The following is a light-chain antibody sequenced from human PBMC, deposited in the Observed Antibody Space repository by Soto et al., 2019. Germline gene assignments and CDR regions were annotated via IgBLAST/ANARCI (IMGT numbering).Light chain of an antibody. CDR1: SSDVGGYNY. CDR3: ATWDDSLNDVL. CDR2: EVS. J-gene: IGLJ2*01. V-gene: IGLV2-8*01. Sequence: QSALTQPPSASGSPGQSVTISCTGTSSDVGGYNYVSWYQQHPGKAPKLMIYEVSKRPSGVPDRFSGSKSGTSASLAISGLQSEDEAHYYCATWDDSLNDVLFGGGTQLTVL.